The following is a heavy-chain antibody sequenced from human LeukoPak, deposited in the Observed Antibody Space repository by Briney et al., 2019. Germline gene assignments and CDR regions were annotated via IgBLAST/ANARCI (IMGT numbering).Heavy chain of an antibody. Sequence: GGALRLSCAASGFTASNNYMSWVRQTPGKGLEWVSIIFSLGSTYYADSVKGRFTISRDNSKNTLYLQLNSLRVEDTAVYYCARHFDSGDYVENPIDYWGQGTLVTVSS. J-gene: IGHJ4*02. CDR1: GFTASNNY. D-gene: IGHD3-22*01. CDR2: IFSLGST. CDR3: ARHFDSGDYVENPIDY. V-gene: IGHV3-66*02.